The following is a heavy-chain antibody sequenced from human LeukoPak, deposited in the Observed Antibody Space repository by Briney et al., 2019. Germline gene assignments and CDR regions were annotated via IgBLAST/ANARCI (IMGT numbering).Heavy chain of an antibody. J-gene: IGHJ4*02. Sequence: SETLSLNCSVSGGSISSNFYTWIRQRPGEGLEWIGYIYYSGSTYYNPSLKSRVTISVDTSKNQFSLKLSSVTAADTAVYYCAREANSGYHFDYWGQGTLVTVSS. V-gene: IGHV4-59*12. D-gene: IGHD5-12*01. CDR3: AREANSGYHFDY. CDR2: IYYSGST. CDR1: GGSISSNF.